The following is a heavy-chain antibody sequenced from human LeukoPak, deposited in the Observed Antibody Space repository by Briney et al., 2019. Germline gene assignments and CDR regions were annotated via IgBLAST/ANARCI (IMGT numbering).Heavy chain of an antibody. V-gene: IGHV3-33*01. CDR2: IWYVGSQE. CDR3: ARADETNMDY. CDR1: GFIFSRYG. D-gene: IGHD2/OR15-2a*01. J-gene: IGHJ4*02. Sequence: GGSLRLSCLVSGFIFSRYGMHWVRQAPGKGLEWVAVIWYVGSQEYYADSVKGRFTISRDNFKSTLFLEISSLRADDTAQYYCARADETNMDYWGQGTLVIVST.